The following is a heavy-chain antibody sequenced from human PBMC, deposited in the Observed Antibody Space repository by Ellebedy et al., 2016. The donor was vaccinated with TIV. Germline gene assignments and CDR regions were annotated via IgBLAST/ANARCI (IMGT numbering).Heavy chain of an antibody. Sequence: GESLKISXTASGFILSDYTMNWVRQAPGKGLEWISYISGSTGPIHYADSVKGRFTISRDNTKNLLYLEMNSLRVDDTAVYYCASRLGIGPWGQGTLVTVSS. D-gene: IGHD3-16*01. CDR1: GFILSDYT. J-gene: IGHJ5*02. V-gene: IGHV3-48*01. CDR2: ISGSTGPI. CDR3: ASRLGIGP.